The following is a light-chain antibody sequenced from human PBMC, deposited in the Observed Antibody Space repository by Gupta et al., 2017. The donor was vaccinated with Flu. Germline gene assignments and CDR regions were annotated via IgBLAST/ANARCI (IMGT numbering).Light chain of an antibody. J-gene: IGKJ1*01. CDR3: RQDNNSPWT. CDR2: AAS. CDR1: QGIRND. Sequence: AIQMTQSPSSLSASVGDRVTITCRASQGIRNDLGWYQQKPGKAPNLLIYAASTLQSGVPSRFSGSGFGTDFTLTISRLQPEDFATYYCRQDNNSPWTFGQGTKVEIK. V-gene: IGKV1-6*01.